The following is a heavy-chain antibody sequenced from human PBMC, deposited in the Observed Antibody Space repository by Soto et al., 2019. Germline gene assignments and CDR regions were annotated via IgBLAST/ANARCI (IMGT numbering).Heavy chain of an antibody. CDR3: TRCGIRYHSIGYYLGIDGMDV. CDR1: GGTFNSYA. V-gene: IGHV1-69*12. CDR2: TIPMFGTT. J-gene: IGHJ6*02. D-gene: IGHD3-22*01. Sequence: QVQLVQSGAEVKKPESSVRVSCKASGGTFNSYAITWVRQAPGQGLEWMGGTIPMFGTTNYAEKLQGRVTITADESTNTAYMELSSLRSEDTAVYYCTRCGIRYHSIGYYLGIDGMDVWGQGTTVILSS.